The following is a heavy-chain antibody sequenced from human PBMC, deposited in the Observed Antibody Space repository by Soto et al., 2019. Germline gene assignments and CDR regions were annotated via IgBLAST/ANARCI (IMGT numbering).Heavy chain of an antibody. CDR2: INPTSEYT. D-gene: IGHD2-15*01. Sequence: ASVKVSCKASGYTFTSYGINWVRQAPGQGLEWVGWINPTSEYTAHAQKFQGRVTLTREISTATAYMELSSLTSEDTAVYFCVRQVHPGYSSDWGPGTQVTVSS. CDR1: GYTFTSYG. J-gene: IGHJ4*02. CDR3: VRQVHPGYSSD. V-gene: IGHV1-8*01.